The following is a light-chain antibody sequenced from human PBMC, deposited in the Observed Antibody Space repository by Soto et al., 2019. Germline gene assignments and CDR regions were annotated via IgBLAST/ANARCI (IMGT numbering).Light chain of an antibody. CDR1: QGISSY. CDR2: DAS. V-gene: IGKV1-8*01. CDR3: QQYETFSRT. J-gene: IGKJ1*01. Sequence: IRMTQSPSSLSASRGDRVTITCRASQGISSYLAWYQQQPGKAPKLLIYDASALPRGVPSRFSGSGSGTKFTLTIASLKPDDFATYYCQQYETFSRTFGPGTQVDI.